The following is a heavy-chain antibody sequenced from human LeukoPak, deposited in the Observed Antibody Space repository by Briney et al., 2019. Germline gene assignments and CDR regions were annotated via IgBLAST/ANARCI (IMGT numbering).Heavy chain of an antibody. J-gene: IGHJ4*02. CDR1: GFTFSSDA. CDR2: ISGSGGST. V-gene: IGHV3-23*01. D-gene: IGHD2-15*01. Sequence: AGGSLRLSCIGTGFTFSSDAMGWVRQATGKGLEWVSGISGSGGSTYYADSVKGRFTISRDNSKNTLYLQMNSLRVEDTAVYYCAKDRGRTWVQVANWGQGTLVTVSS. CDR3: AKDRGRTWVQVAN.